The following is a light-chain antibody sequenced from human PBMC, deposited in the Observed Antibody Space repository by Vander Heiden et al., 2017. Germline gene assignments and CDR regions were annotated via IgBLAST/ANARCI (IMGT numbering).Light chain of an antibody. CDR3: QQYKNWPPIT. V-gene: IGKV3-15*01. CDR2: GAS. Sequence: EIVMTQSPATLSVSPGERATLSCRASQSVRSNLAWYQQKPGQAPRLLIYGASTRATGIPARFSGSGSGTEFTLTISNLQSEDFAVYYCQQYKNWPPITFGQGTRLEIK. J-gene: IGKJ5*01. CDR1: QSVRSN.